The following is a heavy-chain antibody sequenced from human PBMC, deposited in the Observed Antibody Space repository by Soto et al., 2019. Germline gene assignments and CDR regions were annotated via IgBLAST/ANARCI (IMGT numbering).Heavy chain of an antibody. CDR1: GGTFSSYA. D-gene: IGHD1-26*01. V-gene: IGHV1-69*13. CDR3: AREVPLNSGSYLGPFDY. CDR2: IIPIFGTA. J-gene: IGHJ4*02. Sequence: SVKVSCKASGGTFSSYAISWVRQAPGRGLEWMGGIIPIFGTANYAQKFQGRVTITADESTSTAYMELSSLRSEDTAVYYCAREVPLNSGSYLGPFDYWGQGTLVTVSS.